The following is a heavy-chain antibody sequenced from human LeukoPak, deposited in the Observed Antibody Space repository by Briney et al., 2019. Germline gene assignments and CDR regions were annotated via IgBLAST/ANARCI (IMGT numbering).Heavy chain of an antibody. D-gene: IGHD3-9*01. CDR1: GFTFSSYG. V-gene: IGHV3-30*18. Sequence: GSLRLSCAASGFTFSSYGMHWVRQAPGKGLEWVAVISYDGSNKYYADSVKGRFTISRDNSKNTLYLQMNSLRAEDTAVYYCAKEGLDILTGYYTGIKYYFDYWGQGTLVTVSS. CDR3: AKEGLDILTGYYTGIKYYFDY. J-gene: IGHJ4*02. CDR2: ISYDGSNK.